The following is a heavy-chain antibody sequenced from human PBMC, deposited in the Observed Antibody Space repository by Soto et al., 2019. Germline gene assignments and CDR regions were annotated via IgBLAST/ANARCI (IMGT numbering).Heavy chain of an antibody. CDR3: AKDLAREGSYLDAFDI. D-gene: IGHD3-16*02. Sequence: GGSLRLSCAASGFTFSSYGMHWVRQAPGKGLEWVAVISYDGSNKYYADSVKGRFTISRDNSKNTLYLQMNSLRAEDTAVYYCAKDLAREGSYLDAFDIWGQGTMVTVSS. J-gene: IGHJ3*02. CDR2: ISYDGSNK. V-gene: IGHV3-30*18. CDR1: GFTFSSYG.